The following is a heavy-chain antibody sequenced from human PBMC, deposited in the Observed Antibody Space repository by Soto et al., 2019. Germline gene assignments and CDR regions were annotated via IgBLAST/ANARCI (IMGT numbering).Heavy chain of an antibody. D-gene: IGHD2-15*01. CDR2: INAGNGNT. J-gene: IGHJ4*02. CDR1: GYTFTSYA. Sequence: QVQLVQSGAEEKKPGASVKVSCKASGYTFTSYAMHWVRQARGQRLEWMGWINAGNGNTKYSQKFQGRVTITRDTSASTAYMELSSLRYEDTAVYYCARGTVVTHFDYWGQGTLVTVSS. V-gene: IGHV1-3*05. CDR3: ARGTVVTHFDY.